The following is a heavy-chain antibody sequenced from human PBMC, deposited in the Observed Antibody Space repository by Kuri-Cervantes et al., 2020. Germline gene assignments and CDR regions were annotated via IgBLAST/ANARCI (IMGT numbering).Heavy chain of an antibody. Sequence: ASVKVSCKASGYTFTSYDINWVRQATGQGVEWMGWMNPNSGNTGYAQKFQGRVTMTRNTSISTAYMELSSLRSEDTAVYYCARLTGSGPDGYFQHWGQGTLVTVSS. D-gene: IGHD2-15*01. CDR2: MNPNSGNT. V-gene: IGHV1-8*01. CDR3: ARLTGSGPDGYFQH. CDR1: GYTFTSYD. J-gene: IGHJ1*01.